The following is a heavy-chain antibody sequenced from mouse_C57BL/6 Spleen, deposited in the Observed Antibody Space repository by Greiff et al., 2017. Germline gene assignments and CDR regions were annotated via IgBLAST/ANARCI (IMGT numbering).Heavy chain of an antibody. D-gene: IGHD2-2*01. CDR2: ISYSGST. CDR1: GYSITSGYD. CDR3: ARGDYGYDGSLFDD. Sequence: EVQLQESGPGMVKPSQSLSLTCTVTGYSITSGYDWHWIRHFPGNKLEWMGYISYSGSTNYNPSPKSRISITHDTSKNHFFLKLNSVTTEDTATYYCARGDYGYDGSLFDDWGQGTTLTVSS. J-gene: IGHJ2*01. V-gene: IGHV3-1*01.